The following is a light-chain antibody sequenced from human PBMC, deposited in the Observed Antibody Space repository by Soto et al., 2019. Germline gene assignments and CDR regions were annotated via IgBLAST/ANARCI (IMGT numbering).Light chain of an antibody. J-gene: IGLJ1*01. V-gene: IGLV2-14*01. CDR2: EVS. CDR3: SSHTTYGTRV. CDR1: SSDIGSYNY. Sequence: QSVLTQPASVSGSPGQSIAISCTGTSSDIGSYNYVSWYQQHPGKAPKLMIHEVSNRPSGVSDRFSGSKSGNTASLTISGLQADDEADYYCSSHTTYGTRVFGTGTKAPS.